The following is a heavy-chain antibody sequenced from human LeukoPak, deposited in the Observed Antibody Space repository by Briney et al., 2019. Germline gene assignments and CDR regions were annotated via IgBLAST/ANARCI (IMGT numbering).Heavy chain of an antibody. V-gene: IGHV1-18*01. Sequence: ASVKVSCKASGYTFTKYGVSWVRQAPGQGLEWMGWISAYNGDIKYAQRGKGRVTVTTDTSTSTVYMELRSPRSDDTAVYYCARESGSDAFDIWGQGTMVTVSS. CDR3: ARESGSDAFDI. J-gene: IGHJ3*02. CDR1: GYTFTKYG. CDR2: ISAYNGDI.